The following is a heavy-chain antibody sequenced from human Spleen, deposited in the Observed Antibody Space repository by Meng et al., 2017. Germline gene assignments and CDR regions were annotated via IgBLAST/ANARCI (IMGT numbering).Heavy chain of an antibody. V-gene: IGHV3-66*01. Sequence: GESLKISCAASGLIISRYAMSWVRQAPGKGLEWVSVIYSGGSTYYADSVKGRFTISRDNSKNTLYLQMNSLRAEDTAVYYCAREGGYSFDYWGQGTLVTAPQ. D-gene: IGHD5-12*01. CDR2: IYSGGST. J-gene: IGHJ4*02. CDR3: AREGGYSFDY. CDR1: GLIISRYA.